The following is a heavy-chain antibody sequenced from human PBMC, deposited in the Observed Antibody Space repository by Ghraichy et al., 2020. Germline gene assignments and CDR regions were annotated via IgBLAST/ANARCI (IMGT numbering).Heavy chain of an antibody. CDR2: INHSGST. Sequence: SQTLSLTCAVYGGSFSGYYWSWIRQPPGKGLEWIGEINHSGSTNYNPSLKGRVTIPVDTSKNQFSMKLSPVTAADTAGYYCARSSTPYGDYGDYWGQGTLVTVSS. J-gene: IGHJ4*02. V-gene: IGHV4-34*01. D-gene: IGHD4-17*01. CDR1: GGSFSGYY. CDR3: ARSSTPYGDYGDY.